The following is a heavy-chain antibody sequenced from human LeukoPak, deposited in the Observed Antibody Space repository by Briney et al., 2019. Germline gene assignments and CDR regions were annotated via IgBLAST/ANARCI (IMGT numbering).Heavy chain of an antibody. CDR2: IIPIFGTA. Sequence: ASVKVSCKASGGTFSSYAISWVRQAPGQGLEWMGGIIPIFGTANYAQKFQGRVTITADESTSTAYMELSSLRSEDTAVYYCARALHYYDSSGYTDYWGQGTLVTVSS. D-gene: IGHD3-22*01. CDR1: GGTFSSYA. V-gene: IGHV1-69*01. CDR3: ARALHYYDSSGYTDY. J-gene: IGHJ4*02.